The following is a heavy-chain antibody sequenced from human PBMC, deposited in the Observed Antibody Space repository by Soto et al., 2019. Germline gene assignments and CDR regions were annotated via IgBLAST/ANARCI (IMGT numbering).Heavy chain of an antibody. D-gene: IGHD6-13*01. CDR3: AKQGPRYSSSLSHY. CDR2: VSDSGGIT. CDR1: GVTFSSYS. J-gene: IGHJ4*02. Sequence: QSGGSLRLSCAASGVTFSSYSMSWVRQAPGKGLEWVSSVSDSGGITYYADSVKGRFTISRDNSKNTLYLQLNSLRAEDTTVYYCAKQGPRYSSSLSHYWGQGTRVTVSS. V-gene: IGHV3-23*01.